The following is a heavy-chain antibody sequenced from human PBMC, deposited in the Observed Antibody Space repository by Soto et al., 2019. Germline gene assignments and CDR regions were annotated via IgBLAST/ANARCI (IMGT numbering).Heavy chain of an antibody. CDR3: AKQLGIEYSSSWYFDY. V-gene: IGHV4-59*08. D-gene: IGHD6-13*01. J-gene: IGHJ4*02. CDR1: GGSISSYY. CDR2: IYYSGST. Sequence: SETLSLTCTVSGGSISSYYWSWIRQPPGKGLEWIGYIYYSGSTNYNPSLRSRVTISVDTSKNQFSLKLRSVTAADTAVYYCAKQLGIEYSSSWYFDYWGQGTLVTVSS.